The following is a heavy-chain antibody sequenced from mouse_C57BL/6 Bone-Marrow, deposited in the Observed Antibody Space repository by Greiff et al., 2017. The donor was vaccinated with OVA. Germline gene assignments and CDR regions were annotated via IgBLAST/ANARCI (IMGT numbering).Heavy chain of an antibody. Sequence: EVQVVESEGGLVQPGSSMKLSCTASGFTFSDYYMAWVRQVPEKGLEWVANINYDGSSTYYLDSLKSRFIISRDNAKNILYLQMSSLKSEDTATYYCARDGWDHWGQGTTLTVSS. D-gene: IGHD3-3*01. CDR2: INYDGSST. CDR1: GFTFSDYY. CDR3: ARDGWDH. J-gene: IGHJ2*01. V-gene: IGHV5-16*01.